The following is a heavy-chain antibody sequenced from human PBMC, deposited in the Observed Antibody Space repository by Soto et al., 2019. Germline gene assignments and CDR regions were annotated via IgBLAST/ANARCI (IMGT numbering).Heavy chain of an antibody. CDR2: IYPRVSDL. CDR1: GYSFPNYW. V-gene: IGHV5-51*01. J-gene: IGHJ4*02. D-gene: IGHD6-13*01. Sequence: PGESLKISCKASGYSFPNYWIGWVRQMPGKGLEWMGIIYPRVSDLRYSPSFQGQVTISADKSISTAYLQWSSLKASDTAMYYCASRGSSSWYNYWGQGTLVTVSS. CDR3: ASRGSSSWYNY.